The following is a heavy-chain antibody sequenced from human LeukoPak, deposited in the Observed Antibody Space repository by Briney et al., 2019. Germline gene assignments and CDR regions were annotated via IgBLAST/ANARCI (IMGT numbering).Heavy chain of an antibody. CDR1: GFTFSQYV. Sequence: GGSLRLSCAASGFTFSQYVMSWVRQAPGKGLEWVSTISGGSDSTYYADSVKGRFTISRDNSKNTLYLQMNSLRAEDTAVYYCPKGRGRTPVIAAAGTPDYWGQGTLVTVSS. V-gene: IGHV3-23*01. J-gene: IGHJ4*02. CDR3: PKGRGRTPVIAAAGTPDY. CDR2: ISGGSDST. D-gene: IGHD6-13*01.